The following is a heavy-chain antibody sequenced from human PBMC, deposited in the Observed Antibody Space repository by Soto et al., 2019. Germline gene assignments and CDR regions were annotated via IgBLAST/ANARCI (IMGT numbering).Heavy chain of an antibody. Sequence: ASVKVSCKASGGTFSSYAISWVRQAPGQGLEWMGGIIPIFGTANYAQKFQGRVTITADKSTSTAYMELSSLRSEDTAVYYCARDGSRHGYRPLDYWGQGTLVTVSS. J-gene: IGHJ4*02. CDR1: GGTFSSYA. CDR3: ARDGSRHGYRPLDY. D-gene: IGHD1-1*01. V-gene: IGHV1-69*06. CDR2: IIPIFGTA.